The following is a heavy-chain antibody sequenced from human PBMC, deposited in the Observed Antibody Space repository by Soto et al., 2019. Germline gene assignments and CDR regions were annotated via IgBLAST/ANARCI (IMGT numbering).Heavy chain of an antibody. Sequence: QVQLVQSGAEIKKPWASVKVYCKSSGYTFTSSGISWPIQSPGQGLEWMGWISAYNGNTNYAQMLQGRVTMTTDTSTSTVYMELRSVRCDDTAVYYCARGMGQSNYFDYWEKRTLGTVSA. CDR2: ISAYNGNT. V-gene: IGHV1-18*01. D-gene: IGHD1-26*01. J-gene: IGHJ4*02. CDR3: ARGMGQSNYFDY. CDR1: GYTFTSSG.